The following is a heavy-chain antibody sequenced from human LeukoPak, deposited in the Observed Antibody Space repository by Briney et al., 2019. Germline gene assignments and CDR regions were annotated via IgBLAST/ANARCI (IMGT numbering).Heavy chain of an antibody. J-gene: IGHJ4*02. Sequence: SGTLSLTCTFSVGSISRGGYYWSWIRQHPGKALEWIGYIYYSGSTYYNPSLKSRVTLPVDTSKNQFSLKLSSVTAADTAVYYCARGPPSRVTIFGVVPGGYFDYWGQGTLVTVSS. V-gene: IGHV4-31*03. CDR1: VGSISRGGYY. D-gene: IGHD3-3*01. CDR3: ARGPPSRVTIFGVVPGGYFDY. CDR2: IYYSGST.